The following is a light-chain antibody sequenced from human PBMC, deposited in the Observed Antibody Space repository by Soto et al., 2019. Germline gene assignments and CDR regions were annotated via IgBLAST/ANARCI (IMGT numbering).Light chain of an antibody. V-gene: IGLV1-44*01. Sequence: QLVLTQPPSASGTPGQRVTISCSGSSSNIGSNTVSWYQLLPGTAPKLLIYRNNERPSGVPDRFSGSKSGTSASLAISRLQPEDEADYYCAAWDDSLNGVVFGGGTKLTVL. CDR2: RNN. CDR1: SSNIGSNT. J-gene: IGLJ2*01. CDR3: AAWDDSLNGVV.